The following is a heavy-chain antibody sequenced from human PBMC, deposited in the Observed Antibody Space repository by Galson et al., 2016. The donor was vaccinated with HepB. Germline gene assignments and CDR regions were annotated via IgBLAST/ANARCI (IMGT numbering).Heavy chain of an antibody. J-gene: IGHJ3*02. Sequence: SLRLSCAASGFTFSSYWMDWVRQAPGKGLVWVPRVDGDGSSASYADSVKGRFTISRDNAKNTLYLQMNSLRAEDTAVYYCARDVSGDGHTDAFDIWGQGTMVTVSS. CDR3: ARDVSGDGHTDAFDI. D-gene: IGHD5-24*01. CDR1: GFTFSSYW. V-gene: IGHV3-74*01. CDR2: VDGDGSSA.